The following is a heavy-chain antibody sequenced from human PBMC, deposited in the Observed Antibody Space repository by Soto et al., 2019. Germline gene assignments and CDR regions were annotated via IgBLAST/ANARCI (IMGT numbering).Heavy chain of an antibody. V-gene: IGHV3-21*01. CDR1: GFTFRSYS. CDR3: AREGDDYGDYKRDFHI. D-gene: IGHD4-17*01. CDR2: ISTTSSYI. J-gene: IGHJ3*02. Sequence: EVQLVESGGGLVKPGGSLRLSCEASGFTFRSYSMNWVRQAPGKGLEWVSSISTTSSYIYYGDSVKGRFTISRDNSKNSLFLQMNSLRAEDTAIYYCAREGDDYGDYKRDFHIWRQGTTVTASP.